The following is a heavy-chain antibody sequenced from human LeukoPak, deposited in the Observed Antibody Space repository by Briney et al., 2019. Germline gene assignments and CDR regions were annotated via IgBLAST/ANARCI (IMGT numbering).Heavy chain of an antibody. J-gene: IGHJ6*03. CDR3: AREYSSSYYYYYYYMDV. Sequence: ASVKVSCKASGYTFTSYAMNWVRQAPGQGLEWMGWINTNTGNPTYAQGFTGRFVFSLDTSVSTAYLQISSLKAEDTAVYYCAREYSSSYYYYYYYMDVWGKGTTVTVSS. CDR1: GYTFTSYA. CDR2: INTNTGNP. D-gene: IGHD6-6*01. V-gene: IGHV7-4-1*02.